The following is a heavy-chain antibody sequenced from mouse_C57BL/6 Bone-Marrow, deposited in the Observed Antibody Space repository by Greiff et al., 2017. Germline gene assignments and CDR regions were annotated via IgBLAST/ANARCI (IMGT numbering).Heavy chain of an antibody. V-gene: IGHV1-82*01. D-gene: IGHD2-5*01. CDR1: GYAFSSSW. J-gene: IGHJ3*01. CDR3: GSRRYYSNYVFAY. Sequence: QVQLQQSGPELVKPGASVKISCKASGYAFSSSWMNWVKQRPGKGLEWIGRIYPGDGGTNYNGKFKGKATLTADKSSSTAYMQRSSLTSEDSAVYFCGSRRYYSNYVFAYWGQGTLVTVSA. CDR2: IYPGDGGT.